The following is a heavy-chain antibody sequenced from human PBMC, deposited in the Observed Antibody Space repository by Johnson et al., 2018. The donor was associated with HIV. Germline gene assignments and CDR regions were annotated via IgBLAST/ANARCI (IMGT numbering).Heavy chain of an antibody. J-gene: IGHJ3*02. CDR3: VRAYGIAAAGTSGAFDI. Sequence: VQLVESGGGLVQPGGSLRLSCVASGFTVGTKYMSWIRQAPGKGLEWVANIKQDGSEKYYVDSVKGRFTISRANAKNSLSLQRSGLRADDTAVYYCVRAYGIAAAGTSGAFDIWGQGTMVTVSS. CDR2: IKQDGSEK. CDR1: GFTVGTKY. D-gene: IGHD6-13*01. V-gene: IGHV3-7*05.